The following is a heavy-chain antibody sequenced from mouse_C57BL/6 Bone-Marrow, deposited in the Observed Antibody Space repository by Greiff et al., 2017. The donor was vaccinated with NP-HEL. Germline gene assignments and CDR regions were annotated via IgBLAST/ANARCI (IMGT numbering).Heavy chain of an antibody. J-gene: IGHJ2*01. V-gene: IGHV5-4*03. CDR3: ARANTPDYYSSSYGYFDY. Sequence: EVMLVESGGGLVKPGGSLKLSCAASGFTFSSYAMSWVRQTPEKRLEWVATISDGGSYTYYPDNVKGRFTISRDNAKNNRYLQMSHLKSEDTTMYYCARANTPDYYSSSYGYFDYWGQGTTLTVSS. CDR2: ISDGGSYT. CDR1: GFTFSSYA. D-gene: IGHD1-1*01.